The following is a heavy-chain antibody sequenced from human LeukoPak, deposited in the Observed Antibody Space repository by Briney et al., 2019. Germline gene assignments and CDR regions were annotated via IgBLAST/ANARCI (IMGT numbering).Heavy chain of an antibody. CDR3: ARVMPDRAKHSSSSGLRY. D-gene: IGHD6-6*01. J-gene: IGHJ4*02. CDR2: INPNSGGT. Sequence: ASVKVSCKASGYTFTGYYMHWVRQAPGQGLEWMGWINPNSGGTNYAQKFQGRVTMTRDTSISTAYMEPSRLRSDDTAVYYCARVMPDRAKHSSSSGLRYWGQGTLVTVSS. CDR1: GYTFTGYY. V-gene: IGHV1-2*02.